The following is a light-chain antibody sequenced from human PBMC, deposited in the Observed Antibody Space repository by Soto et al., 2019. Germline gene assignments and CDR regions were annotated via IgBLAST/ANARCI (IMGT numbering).Light chain of an antibody. CDR2: AAS. CDR1: EAISTS. CDR3: QQLFDSPIT. Sequence: DIQMTQSTSSLSASVGDRFTITCPSSEAISTSLAWYQVKPGKAPKLLIYAASTLESGVPSRFSATVSGTEFSLTITSLQPEDFATYYCQQLFDSPITFGQGTRLEI. J-gene: IGKJ5*01. V-gene: IGKV1-9*01.